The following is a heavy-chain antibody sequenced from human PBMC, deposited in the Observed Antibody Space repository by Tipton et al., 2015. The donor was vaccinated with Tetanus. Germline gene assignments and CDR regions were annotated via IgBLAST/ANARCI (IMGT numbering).Heavy chain of an antibody. CDR2: VYYDGSA. D-gene: IGHD2-2*01. J-gene: IGHJ5*02. CDR1: GDSISSSEYY. Sequence: TLSLTCNASGDSISSSEYYWGWIRQPPGEGLEWIASVYYDGSAYTNPSLKSRIAISIDTSGSQFSLKVHSVTAADTAFYYCTRHVVEAVPRWFDPWGQGTLVTVSS. V-gene: IGHV4-39*01. CDR3: TRHVVEAVPRWFDP.